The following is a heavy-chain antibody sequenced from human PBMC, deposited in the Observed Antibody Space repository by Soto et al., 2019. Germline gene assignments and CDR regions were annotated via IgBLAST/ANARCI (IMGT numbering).Heavy chain of an antibody. J-gene: IGHJ3*01. Sequence: QLVESGGGLVQPGGSLRLSCAASGFSVSNNYMKWVRQAPGKGLEWVSLIYSGGSTYYADSVKGRFTISRDNSKNNLFLQMNSLRVEDTAVYYCARDRGYRWGQGTMVTVSS. D-gene: IGHD5-12*01. CDR2: IYSGGST. CDR3: ARDRGYR. V-gene: IGHV3-66*01. CDR1: GFSVSNNY.